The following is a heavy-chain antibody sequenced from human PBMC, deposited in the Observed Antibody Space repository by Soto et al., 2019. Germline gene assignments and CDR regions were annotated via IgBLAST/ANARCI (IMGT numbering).Heavy chain of an antibody. CDR3: ARDLAVVAAAPVDY. CDR1: GFTFSSYS. J-gene: IGHJ4*02. V-gene: IGHV3-21*01. CDR2: ISSSSSYI. D-gene: IGHD2-15*01. Sequence: EVQLVESGGGLVKPGGSLRLSCAASGFTFSSYSMNWVRQAPGKGLEWVSSISSSSSYIYYADSVKGRFTISRDNAKNSLYLQMNSLRAEDTAVYYCARDLAVVAAAPVDYWGQGTLVTVSS.